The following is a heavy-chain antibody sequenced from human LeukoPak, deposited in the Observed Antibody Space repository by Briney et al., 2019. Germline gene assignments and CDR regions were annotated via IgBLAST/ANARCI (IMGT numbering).Heavy chain of an antibody. CDR3: ARSAAAGTHFDY. CDR2: INHSGST. V-gene: IGHV4-39*07. CDR1: GGSISSGDYY. J-gene: IGHJ4*02. Sequence: PSEALSLTCTVSGGSISSGDYYWSWIRQPPGKGLEWIGEINHSGSTNYNPSLKSRVTISVDTSKNQFSLKLSSVTAADTAVYYCARSAAAGTHFDYWGQGTLVTVSS. D-gene: IGHD6-13*01.